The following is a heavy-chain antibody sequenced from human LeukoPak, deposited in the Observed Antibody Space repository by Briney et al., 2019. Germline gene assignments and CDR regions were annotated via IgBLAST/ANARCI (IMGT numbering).Heavy chain of an antibody. V-gene: IGHV3-11*01. Sequence: GGSLSLSCAASGFTFSDYYMSWIRQAPGKGREWVSYISSSGSTIYYADSVKGRFTISRDNAKNSLYLQMNSLRAEDTAVYYCARAISSITIFGVVYYMDVWGKGTTVTVSS. CDR3: ARAISSITIFGVVYYMDV. D-gene: IGHD3-3*01. J-gene: IGHJ6*03. CDR2: ISSSGSTI. CDR1: GFTFSDYY.